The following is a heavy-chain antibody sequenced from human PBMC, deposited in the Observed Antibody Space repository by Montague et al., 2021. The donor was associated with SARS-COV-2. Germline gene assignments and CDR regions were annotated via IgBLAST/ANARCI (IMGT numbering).Heavy chain of an antibody. V-gene: IGHV6-1*01. CDR2: TKYTSTRYE. Sequence: CAISGDTVSSNIAAWNWLRQSPSRGLELLGRTKYTSTRYETYAVSVQSRITITADTSKNQFSLHLNSVTPEDTAVYYCARDLYWAFDAWGLGTTVTVSA. D-gene: IGHD2-8*02. J-gene: IGHJ3*01. CDR1: GDTVSSNIAA. CDR3: ARDLYWAFDA.